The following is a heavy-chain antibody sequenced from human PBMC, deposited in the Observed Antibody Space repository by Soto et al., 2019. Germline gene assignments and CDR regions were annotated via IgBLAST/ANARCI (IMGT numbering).Heavy chain of an antibody. Sequence: SETLSLTCAVYDGSFSGYYWSWIRQPTGKGLEWIGEINHSGSTNYNPSLKGRVTISVDTSKNQFSLKLNSVTAADTAVYYCARGEYCSGGSCYSGNYYYMDVWGKGTTVTVSS. J-gene: IGHJ6*03. D-gene: IGHD2-15*01. V-gene: IGHV4-34*01. CDR2: INHSGST. CDR1: DGSFSGYY. CDR3: ARGEYCSGGSCYSGNYYYMDV.